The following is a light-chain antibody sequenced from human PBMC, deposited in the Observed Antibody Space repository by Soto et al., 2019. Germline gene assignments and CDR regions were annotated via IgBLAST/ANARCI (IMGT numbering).Light chain of an antibody. CDR1: QSVSSY. CDR2: DAS. CDR3: HQYGASPET. J-gene: IGKJ1*01. V-gene: IGKV3-11*01. Sequence: EIVLTQSPATLSLSPGERATLSCRASQSVSSYLAWYQQKPGQAPRLLIYDASNRATGIPARFSGSGSGTDFTLTISGLEPEDFAVYFCHQYGASPETFGQGTKVDIK.